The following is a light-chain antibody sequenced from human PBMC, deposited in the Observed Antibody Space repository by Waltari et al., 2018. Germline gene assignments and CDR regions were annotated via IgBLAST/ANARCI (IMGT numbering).Light chain of an antibody. J-gene: IGLJ2*01. CDR1: SSYVGNYNL. Sequence: QSGLTQPASVSGSPGQSITISCTGTSSYVGNYNLVPWDQQYPGKAPKLLVYEVTKRTSGVSDRFSGSKSGNTASLAISGLQAEDEANYYCQSFDISLSVGVLFGGGTKVSVL. V-gene: IGLV2-14*02. CDR3: QSFDISLSVGVL. CDR2: EVT.